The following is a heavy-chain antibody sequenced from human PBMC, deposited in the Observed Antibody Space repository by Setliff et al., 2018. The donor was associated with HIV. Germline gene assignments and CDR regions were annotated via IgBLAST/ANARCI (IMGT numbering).Heavy chain of an antibody. CDR3: ASTGGYSYGFFDS. J-gene: IGHJ4*02. D-gene: IGHD5-18*01. Sequence: SETLSLTCTVSGGSIFSPYWSWIRQPPGKGLAWIGYIYYSGSTNYNPSLKSRVTISVDTSKNQFSLKLSSVTAADTAVYYCASTGGYSYGFFDSWGQGALVTVS. V-gene: IGHV4-59*11. CDR2: IYYSGST. CDR1: GGSIFSPY.